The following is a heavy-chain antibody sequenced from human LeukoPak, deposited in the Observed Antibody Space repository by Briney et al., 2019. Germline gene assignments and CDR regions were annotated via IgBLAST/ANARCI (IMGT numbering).Heavy chain of an antibody. CDR1: GFTFGDYG. CDR3: ARSRYDSSGYYGIIGN. D-gene: IGHD3-22*01. CDR2: INRNGGRT. Sequence: PGGSLRLSCATSGFTFGDYGMSWVRQGQGKGLEWVSGINRNGGRTDYADSVKGRFTISRDNAKKSLYLQMNSLRAEDTAVYYCARSRYDSSGYYGIIGNWGQGTLVTVSS. J-gene: IGHJ4*02. V-gene: IGHV3-20*04.